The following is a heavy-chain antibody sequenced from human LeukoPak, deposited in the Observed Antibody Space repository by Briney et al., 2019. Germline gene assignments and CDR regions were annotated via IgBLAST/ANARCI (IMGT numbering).Heavy chain of an antibody. CDR3: ARSTGTKSFDY. CDR1: GGSISSYY. J-gene: IGHJ4*02. CDR2: IYYSGST. V-gene: IGHV4-59*01. D-gene: IGHD1-7*01. Sequence: SETLSLTCTVSGGSISSYYWSWIRQPPGKGLEWIGYIYYSGSTNYNPSLKSRVTISVDTSKNQFSLKLSSVTAADTAVYYCARSTGTKSFDYWGQGTLVTVSS.